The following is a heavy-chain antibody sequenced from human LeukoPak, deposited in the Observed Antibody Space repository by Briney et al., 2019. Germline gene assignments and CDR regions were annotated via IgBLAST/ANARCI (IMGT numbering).Heavy chain of an antibody. CDR2: IYYSGST. V-gene: IGHV4-59*01. J-gene: IGHJ4*02. D-gene: IGHD3-16*02. CDR3: ARDLSTYYDYVWGSYLDDYFDY. CDR1: GGSFSGYY. Sequence: SETLSLTCAVYGGSFSGYYWSWIRQPPGKGLEWIGYIYYSGSTNYKPSLKSRVTISVDTSKNQFSLKLSSVTAADTAVYYCARDLSTYYDYVWGSYLDDYFDYWGQGTLVTVSS.